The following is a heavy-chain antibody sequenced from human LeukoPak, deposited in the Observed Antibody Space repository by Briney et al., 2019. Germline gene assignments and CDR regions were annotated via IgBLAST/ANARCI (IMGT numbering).Heavy chain of an antibody. CDR3: ARGRYCSSTSCLNWFDP. Sequence: SETLSLTCTVSGGSISSSSYYWGWIRQPPGKGLEWIGSIYYSGSTYYNPSLKSRVTISVDTSKNQFSLKLSSVTAADTAVYYCARGRYCSSTSCLNWFDPWGQGTLVTVSS. J-gene: IGHJ5*02. V-gene: IGHV4-39*07. D-gene: IGHD2-2*01. CDR2: IYYSGST. CDR1: GGSISSSSYY.